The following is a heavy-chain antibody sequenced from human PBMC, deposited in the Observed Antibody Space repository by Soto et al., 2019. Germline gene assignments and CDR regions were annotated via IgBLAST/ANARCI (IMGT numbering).Heavy chain of an antibody. CDR2: ISGSGEST. CDR3: AKDGYSYSVLYGMDV. J-gene: IGHJ6*02. V-gene: IGHV3-23*01. Sequence: GGSLRLSCGAAGFPWRVYAMSWVRQAPGKGLEWVSGISGSGESTHYADSVRGRFTISRDNSKNTLYLQMNSLRAEDTAVYYCAKDGYSYSVLYGMDVWGQGTTVTSP. CDR1: GFPWRVYA. D-gene: IGHD5-18*01.